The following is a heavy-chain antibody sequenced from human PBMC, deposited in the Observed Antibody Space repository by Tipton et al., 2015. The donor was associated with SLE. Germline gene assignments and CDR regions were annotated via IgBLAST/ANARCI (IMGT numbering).Heavy chain of an antibody. J-gene: IGHJ3*02. Sequence: SLRLSCAASGFTFSSYAMHWVRQAPGKGLEWVAVISYDGSNKYYADSVKGRFTISRDNSKNTLYLQMNSLRAEDTAVYYCAREGLLWFRELLYRDAFDIWGQGTMVTVSS. CDR2: ISYDGSNK. CDR3: AREGLLWFRELLYRDAFDI. D-gene: IGHD3-10*01. CDR1: GFTFSSYA. V-gene: IGHV3-30*04.